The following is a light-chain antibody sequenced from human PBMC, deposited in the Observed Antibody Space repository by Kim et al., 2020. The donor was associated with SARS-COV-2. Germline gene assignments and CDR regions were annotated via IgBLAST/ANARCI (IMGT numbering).Light chain of an antibody. J-gene: IGKJ1*01. CDR1: QSLVHSDGNTY. CDR3: MQGIHWPSWT. Sequence: DVVLTQPPLSLPVTLGQPASISCRSSQSLVHSDGNTYLNWFQQRPGQSPRRLIYKVSNRDSGVPDRFSGSGSGTDFTLKISRVEAEDVRVYFCMQGIHWPSWTFGQGTQVDIQ. V-gene: IGKV2-30*02. CDR2: KVS.